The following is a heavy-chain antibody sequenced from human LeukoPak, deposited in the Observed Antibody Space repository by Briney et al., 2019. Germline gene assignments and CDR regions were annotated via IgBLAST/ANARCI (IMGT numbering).Heavy chain of an antibody. CDR3: AKGTDYYGSGSYDGYFQH. CDR2: ISGSGGST. D-gene: IGHD3-10*01. CDR1: GFTFSSYA. J-gene: IGHJ1*01. Sequence: PGGSLRLSCAASGFTFSSYAMSWVRQAPGKGLEWVSAISGSGGSTYYADSAKGRFTISRDNSKNTLYLQMNSLRAEDTAVYYCAKGTDYYGSGSYDGYFQHWGQGTLVTVSS. V-gene: IGHV3-23*01.